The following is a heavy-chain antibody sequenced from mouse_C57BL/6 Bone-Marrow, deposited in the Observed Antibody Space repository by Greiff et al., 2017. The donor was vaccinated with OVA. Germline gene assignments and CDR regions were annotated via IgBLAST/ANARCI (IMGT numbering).Heavy chain of an antibody. V-gene: IGHV1-9*01. J-gene: IGHJ2*01. CDR2: ILPGSGST. CDR1: GYTFTGYW. D-gene: IGHD3-1*01. Sequence: QVQLQQSGAELMKPGASVKLSCTATGYTFTGYWIEWVKQWPGHGLEWIGEILPGSGSTNYTEKFKGKATFTADTSSNTAYKQLSSLTTEDSAIYYWARTWRGFCYWGQGTTLTVAS. CDR3: ARTWRGFCY.